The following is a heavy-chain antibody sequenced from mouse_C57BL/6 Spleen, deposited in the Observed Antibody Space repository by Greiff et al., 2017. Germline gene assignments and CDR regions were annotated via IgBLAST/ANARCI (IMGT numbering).Heavy chain of an antibody. J-gene: IGHJ2*01. D-gene: IGHD3-2*02. Sequence: EVKVVESEGGLVQPGSSMKLSCTASGFTFSDYYMAWVRQVPEKGLEWVANINYDGSSTYYLDSLKSRFIISRDNAKNILYLQMSSLKSEDTATYYCARDSSGYVDYWGQGTTLTVSS. CDR1: GFTFSDYY. CDR2: INYDGSST. V-gene: IGHV5-16*01. CDR3: ARDSSGYVDY.